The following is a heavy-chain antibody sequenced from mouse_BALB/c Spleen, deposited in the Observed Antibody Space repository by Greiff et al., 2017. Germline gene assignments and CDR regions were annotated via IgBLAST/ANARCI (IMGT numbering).Heavy chain of an antibody. V-gene: IGHV1-5*01. CDR3: TRDYGNYKYFDV. Sequence: VQLQQSGTVLARPGASVKMSCKASGYTFTSYWMHWVKQRPGQGLEWIGAIYPGNSDTSYNQKFKGKAKLTAVTSTSTAYMELSSLTNEDSAVYYCTRDYGNYKYFDVWGAGTTVTVSS. CDR1: GYTFTSYW. J-gene: IGHJ1*01. D-gene: IGHD2-1*01. CDR2: IYPGNSDT.